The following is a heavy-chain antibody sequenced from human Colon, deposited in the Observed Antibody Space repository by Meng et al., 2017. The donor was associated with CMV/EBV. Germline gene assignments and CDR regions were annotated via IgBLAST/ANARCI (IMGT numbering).Heavy chain of an antibody. J-gene: IGHJ5*02. CDR3: ARDVLGSCKGTSCYRLSP. V-gene: IGHV3-74*01. CDR2: INPDGITT. Sequence: GESLKISCAASGFTFSSYWMHWVRHVPGQGLVWVSHINPDGITTSHADSVRGRFTISRDNAKNTLYLQMNSLSAEDTGVYYCARDVLGSCKGTSCYRLSPWGQGTPVTVSS. D-gene: IGHD2-2*01. CDR1: GFTFSSYW.